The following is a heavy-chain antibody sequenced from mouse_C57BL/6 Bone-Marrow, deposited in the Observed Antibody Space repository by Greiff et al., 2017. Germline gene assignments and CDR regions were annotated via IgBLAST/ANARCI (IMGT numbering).Heavy chain of an antibody. CDR2: IYPGGGYT. Sequence: VKLMESGAELVRPGTSVKMSCKASGYTFTNYWIGWAKQRPGHGLEWIGDIYPGGGYTNYNEKFKGKATLTADKSSSTAYMQFSSLTSEDSAIYYCASGPYYFDYWGQGTTLTVSS. V-gene: IGHV1-63*01. CDR1: GYTFTNYW. J-gene: IGHJ2*01. CDR3: ASGPYYFDY. D-gene: IGHD3-1*01.